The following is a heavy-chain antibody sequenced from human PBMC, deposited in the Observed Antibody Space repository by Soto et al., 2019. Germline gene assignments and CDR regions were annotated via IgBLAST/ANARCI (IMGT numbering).Heavy chain of an antibody. CDR2: KNPNSGNT. CDR1: GYTFTSYD. CDR3: ARRSRVFRWFDP. V-gene: IGHV1-8*01. J-gene: IGHJ5*02. Sequence: QVQLVQSGAEVKKPGASVKVSCKASGYTFTSYDINWVRQATGQGPGWRGWKNPNSGNTGYAQKFQGRVTRTRKTSIRTAYMELSSLRSEATAVYYWARRSRVFRWFDPWGQGTLDTVS. D-gene: IGHD3-10*01.